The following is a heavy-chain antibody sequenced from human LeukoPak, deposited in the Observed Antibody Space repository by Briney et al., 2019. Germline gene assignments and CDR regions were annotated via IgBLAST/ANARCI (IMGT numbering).Heavy chain of an antibody. D-gene: IGHD3-16*02. V-gene: IGHV4-4*07. Sequence: ASETLSLTCTVSGGSISSYYWSWIRQPAGKGLEWIGRIYTSGSTNYNPSLKRRVTMSVDTSKNQFSLKLSSVTAADTAVYYCAREGVWGGYRYWGQGTLVTVSS. CDR2: IYTSGST. CDR1: GGSISSYY. CDR3: AREGVWGGYRY. J-gene: IGHJ4*02.